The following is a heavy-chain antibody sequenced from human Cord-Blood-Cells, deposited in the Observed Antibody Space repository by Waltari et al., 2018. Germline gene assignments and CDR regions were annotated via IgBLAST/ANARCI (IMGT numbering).Heavy chain of an antibody. V-gene: IGHV3-30*04. Sequence: QVQLVESGGGVVQPGRSLRLSCAASGFTFSSYAMHWVLQAPGKGLEWVAVISYDGSNKYYADSVKGRFTISRDNSKNTLYLQMNSLRAEDTAVYYCARELGSSSSAFDIWGQGTMVTVSS. J-gene: IGHJ3*02. D-gene: IGHD6-6*01. CDR2: ISYDGSNK. CDR1: GFTFSSYA. CDR3: ARELGSSSSAFDI.